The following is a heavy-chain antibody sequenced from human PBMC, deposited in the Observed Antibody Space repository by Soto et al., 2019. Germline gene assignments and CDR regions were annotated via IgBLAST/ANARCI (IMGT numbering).Heavy chain of an antibody. D-gene: IGHD2-21*01. V-gene: IGHV3-48*03. CDR3: ARESIGCGGDCLDY. J-gene: IGHJ4*02. CDR1: GFTFSNYE. Sequence: EVQLVESGGGLVQPGGSLRLSCVASGFTFSNYEWNWVRQAPGKGLEWISYISTSGDAMYYADSVKGRFAVSRDNTMNSLYLQMNSLRAEDTAAYYCARESIGCGGDCLDYWGQGTLVTVSS. CDR2: ISTSGDAM.